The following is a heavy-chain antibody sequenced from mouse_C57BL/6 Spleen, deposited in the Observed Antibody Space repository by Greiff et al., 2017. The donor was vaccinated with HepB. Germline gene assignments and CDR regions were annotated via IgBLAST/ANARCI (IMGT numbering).Heavy chain of an antibody. J-gene: IGHJ4*01. CDR1: GYAFSSYW. CDR2: IYPGDGDT. D-gene: IGHD2-5*01. CDR3: ASFYYSNYDYAMDY. V-gene: IGHV1-80*01. Sequence: VQLQQSGAELVKPGASVKISCKASGYAFSSYWMNWVKQRPGKGLEWIGQIYPGDGDTNYNGKFKGKATLTADKSSSTAYMQLSSLTSEDSAVYFCASFYYSNYDYAMDYWGQGTSVTVSS.